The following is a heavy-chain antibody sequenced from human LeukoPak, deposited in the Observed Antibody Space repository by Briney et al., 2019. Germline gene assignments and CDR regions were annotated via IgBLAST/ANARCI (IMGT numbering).Heavy chain of an antibody. CDR1: GGSISSSSYY. V-gene: IGHV4-39*07. D-gene: IGHD6-13*01. CDR2: IYYSGST. CDR3: AREDSSSRGDYNWFDP. J-gene: IGHJ5*02. Sequence: SETLSLTCTVSGGSISSSSYYWGWIRQPPGKGLEWIGSIYYSGSTYYNPSLKSRVTISVDTSKNQFSLKLSSVTAADTAVYYCAREDSSSRGDYNWFDPWGQGTLVTVSS.